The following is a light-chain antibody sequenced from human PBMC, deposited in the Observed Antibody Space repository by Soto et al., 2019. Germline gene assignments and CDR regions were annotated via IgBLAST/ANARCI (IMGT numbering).Light chain of an antibody. V-gene: IGLV1-47*01. CDR3: EAWDDSLSGLWV. CDR2: RNN. Sequence: QSVLTQSPSASGTPGQRVTISCSGSSSNIGSNYVYWYQQLPGTAPKLLIYRNNQRPSGVPDRFSGAKSGTSASLAISGLRSEDEADYYCEAWDDSLSGLWVFGGGTQLTVL. J-gene: IGLJ3*02. CDR1: SSNIGSNY.